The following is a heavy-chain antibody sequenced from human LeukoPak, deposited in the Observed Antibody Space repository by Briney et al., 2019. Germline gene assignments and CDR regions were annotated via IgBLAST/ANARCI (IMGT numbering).Heavy chain of an antibody. D-gene: IGHD1-26*01. V-gene: IGHV4-34*01. J-gene: IGHJ5*02. Sequence: KPSETLSLTCAVYGGSFSGYYWSWIRQPPGKGLEWIGEINHSGSTNYNPSLKSRVTISVDTSKNQFSLKLSSVTAADTAVYYCARVRVVLGFRGGAWFDPWGQGTLVTVSS. CDR2: INHSGST. CDR3: ARVRVVLGFRGGAWFDP. CDR1: GGSFSGYY.